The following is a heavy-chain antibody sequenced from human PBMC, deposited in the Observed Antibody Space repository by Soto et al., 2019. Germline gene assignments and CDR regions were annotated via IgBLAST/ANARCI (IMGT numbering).Heavy chain of an antibody. CDR1: GYTFTSYY. V-gene: IGHV1-46*03. J-gene: IGHJ6*03. CDR2: INPSGGST. D-gene: IGHD4-17*01. Sequence: ASVKVSCKASGYTFTSYYMHWVRQAPGQGLERMGIINPSGGSTSYAQKFQGRVTMTRDTSTSTVYMELSSLRSEDTAVYYCVSRGMGMGTVTTGYYYMDVWGKGTTVTVSS. CDR3: VSRGMGMGTVTTGYYYMDV.